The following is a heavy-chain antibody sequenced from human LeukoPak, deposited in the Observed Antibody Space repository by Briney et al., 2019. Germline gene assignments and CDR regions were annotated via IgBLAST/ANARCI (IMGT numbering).Heavy chain of an antibody. J-gene: IGHJ5*02. V-gene: IGHV3-30*02. CDR2: IRYDGSNK. CDR1: GFTFSSHG. CDR3: ARAVAENWFDP. D-gene: IGHD6-19*01. Sequence: GGSLRLSCVASGFTFSSHGMHWVRQAPGKGLEGVAFIRYDGSNKYYVDSVKGRFTISRDNAKNSVYLQMNSLRAEDTALYYCARAVAENWFDPWGQGTLVTVSS.